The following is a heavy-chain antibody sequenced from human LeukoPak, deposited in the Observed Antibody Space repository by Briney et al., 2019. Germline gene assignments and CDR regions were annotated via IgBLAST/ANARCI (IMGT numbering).Heavy chain of an antibody. Sequence: SETLSLTCTVSGGSISSYYWSWIRQPPGKGLEWIGYIYYSGSTNYNPSLKSRVTISVDTSKNQFSLKLTSVTASDTAVYYCARLPDPWGQGTLVTVSS. CDR2: IYYSGST. CDR3: ARLPDP. CDR1: GGSISSYY. J-gene: IGHJ5*02. V-gene: IGHV4-59*08.